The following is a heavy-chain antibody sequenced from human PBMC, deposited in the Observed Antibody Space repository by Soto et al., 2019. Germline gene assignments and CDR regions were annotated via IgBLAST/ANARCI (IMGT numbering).Heavy chain of an antibody. CDR2: IIPIFVTA. Sequence: QVQLVQSGAEMKKPGSSVKVSCKASGGTFSSYAISWVRQAPGQGLEWMGGIIPIFVTANYAQKFQGRVTFTAAETTGASDMELSSLRTEEKAVDVCASALGGYRSSPGVHYYGSDGMDVWAEGPTVTFSS. J-gene: IGHJ6*04. CDR3: ASALGGYRSSPGVHYYGSDGMDV. CDR1: GGTFSSYA. V-gene: IGHV1-69*01. D-gene: IGHD6-6*01.